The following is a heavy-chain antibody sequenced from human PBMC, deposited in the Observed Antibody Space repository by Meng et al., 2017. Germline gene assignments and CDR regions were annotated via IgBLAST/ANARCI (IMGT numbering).Heavy chain of an antibody. CDR2: ISYDGSNK. D-gene: IGHD5-24*01. CDR1: GFTFSSYA. Sequence: VQLVGSWGGVVKPGRSLRLSCAASGFTFSSYAMHWVRQAPGKGLEWVAVISYDGSNKYYADSVKGRFAISRDNSKNTLYLQMNSLRAEDTAVYYCTRVGMADPPDWGQGTLVTVSS. CDR3: TRVGMADPPD. J-gene: IGHJ4*02. V-gene: IGHV3-30*01.